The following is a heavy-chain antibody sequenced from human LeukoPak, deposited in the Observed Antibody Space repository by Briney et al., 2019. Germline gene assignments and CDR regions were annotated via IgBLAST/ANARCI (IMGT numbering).Heavy chain of an antibody. V-gene: IGHV4-39*07. CDR2: IYYSGST. CDR1: GGFIRSSSYY. Sequence: PSETLSLTCTVSGGFIRSSSYYWAWIRQPPGKGLEWIGSIYYSGSTYYNPSLKSRVTISVDTSKNQFSLKLNSVTAADTAVYYCARGSSYYYDSSGHQNWFDPWGQGTLVTVSS. CDR3: ARGSSYYYDSSGHQNWFDP. D-gene: IGHD3-22*01. J-gene: IGHJ5*02.